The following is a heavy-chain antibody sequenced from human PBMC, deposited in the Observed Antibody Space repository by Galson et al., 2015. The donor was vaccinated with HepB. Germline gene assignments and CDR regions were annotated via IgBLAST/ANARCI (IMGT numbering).Heavy chain of an antibody. CDR2: ISFDGSNK. CDR1: GFTFSHYP. V-gene: IGHV3-30*04. J-gene: IGHJ4*02. Sequence: SLRLSCAASGFTFSHYPMHWVRQAPGEGLEWVAVISFDGSNKYYADSVKGRFTISRDNSKNTLYLQMNSLRPEDTAVYYCARDGSSGWYGDFDYWGQGIVVTISS. CDR3: ARDGSSGWYGDFDY. D-gene: IGHD6-19*01.